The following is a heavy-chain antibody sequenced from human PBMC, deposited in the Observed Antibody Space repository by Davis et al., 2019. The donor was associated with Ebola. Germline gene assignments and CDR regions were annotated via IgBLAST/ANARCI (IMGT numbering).Heavy chain of an antibody. Sequence: PGGSLRLSCAASGFTFSSYGMHWVRQAPGKGLEWVAVIWYDGSNKYYADSVKGRFTISRDNSKNTLYLQMNSLRLEDTALYYCAKSLEVRFVRQPLDYWGQGTLVIVSS. CDR2: IWYDGSNK. CDR1: GFTFSSYG. D-gene: IGHD1-14*01. J-gene: IGHJ4*02. CDR3: AKSLEVRFVRQPLDY. V-gene: IGHV3-30*02.